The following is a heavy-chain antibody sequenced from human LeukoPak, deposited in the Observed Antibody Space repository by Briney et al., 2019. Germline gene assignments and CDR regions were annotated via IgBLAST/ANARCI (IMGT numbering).Heavy chain of an antibody. D-gene: IGHD3-9*01. CDR1: GGSISSYY. Sequence: KPSETLSLTCTVSGGSISSYYWSWIRQPAGKGLEWIGRIYTSGSTNYNPSLKSRVTMSVDTSKNQFSLKLSSVTAADTAVYYCARDNRYDILTAFDYWGQGTLVTVSS. CDR3: ARDNRYDILTAFDY. J-gene: IGHJ4*02. V-gene: IGHV4-4*07. CDR2: IYTSGST.